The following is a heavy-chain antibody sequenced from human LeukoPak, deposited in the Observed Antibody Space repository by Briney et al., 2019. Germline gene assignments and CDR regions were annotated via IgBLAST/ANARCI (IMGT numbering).Heavy chain of an antibody. V-gene: IGHV3-21*01. D-gene: IGHD3-22*01. CDR2: ISGSSSYM. Sequence: PGGSLRLSCAASEFPFSAYSMNWVRQAPGKGLEWVSSISGSSSYMFYADSVKGRFTISRDNAKNSLYLQMNSLRAEDTAVYYCAKAYYDSSGYSYYFDYWGQGTLVTVSS. J-gene: IGHJ4*02. CDR1: EFPFSAYS. CDR3: AKAYYDSSGYSYYFDY.